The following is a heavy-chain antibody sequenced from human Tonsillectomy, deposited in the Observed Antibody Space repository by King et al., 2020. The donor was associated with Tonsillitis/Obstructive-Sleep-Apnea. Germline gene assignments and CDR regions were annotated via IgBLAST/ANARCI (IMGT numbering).Heavy chain of an antibody. D-gene: IGHD2-2*01. CDR1: GGSFSGYY. CDR3: AGGPWDIVVLPAAYTLDY. CDR2: INHSGST. J-gene: IGHJ4*02. V-gene: IGHV4-34*01. Sequence: HVQLPQWGAGLLKPSETLSLTCAVYGGSFSGYYWSWIRQPPGKGLEWIGEINHSGSTNYNPSLKSRVTISVDTSKNQFSLKLSSVTAADTAVYYCAGGPWDIVVLPAAYTLDYWGQGTLVTVSS.